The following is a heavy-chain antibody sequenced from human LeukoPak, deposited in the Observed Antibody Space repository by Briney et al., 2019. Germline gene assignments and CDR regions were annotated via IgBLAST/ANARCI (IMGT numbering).Heavy chain of an antibody. CDR2: ISFDGSNK. Sequence: PGGSLRLSCAASGFTFSSYGMHWVRQAPGKGLEWVAVISFDGSNKNYADSVKGRFTISRDNSKNTLYLQMNSLRAEDTAVYYCAREEGQQWYFSPSAFDIWGQGTMVTVSS. D-gene: IGHD6-19*01. CDR3: AREEGQQWYFSPSAFDI. CDR1: GFTFSSYG. J-gene: IGHJ3*02. V-gene: IGHV3-30*03.